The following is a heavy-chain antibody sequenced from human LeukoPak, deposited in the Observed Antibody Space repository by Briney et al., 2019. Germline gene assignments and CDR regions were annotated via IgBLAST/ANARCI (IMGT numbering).Heavy chain of an antibody. CDR2: ISAYNGNT. J-gene: IGHJ6*03. CDR1: GYTFTSYG. CDR3: ARDLAVAGPPDYYYYYMDV. V-gene: IGHV1-18*01. D-gene: IGHD6-19*01. Sequence: ASVKVSCKASGYTFTSYGISWVRQAPGQGLEWMGWISAYNGNTNYAQKLQGRVTMTTDTSTSTAYMELRSLRSDDTAVYYCARDLAVAGPPDYYYYYMDVWGKGTTVGVSS.